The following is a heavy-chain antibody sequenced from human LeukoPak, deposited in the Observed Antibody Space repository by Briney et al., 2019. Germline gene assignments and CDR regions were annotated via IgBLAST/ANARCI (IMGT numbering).Heavy chain of an antibody. Sequence: EGSLRLSCAASGFXFSSYAISWVRQAPGKGLEWVSTISGGGVYTYYADSVKGRFTISRDSSKNTLYLQMNSLRAEDTAVYYCAKDTKLTTDYWGQGTLVTVSS. J-gene: IGHJ4*02. CDR3: AKDTKLTTDY. CDR1: GFXFSSYA. V-gene: IGHV3-23*01. D-gene: IGHD4-11*01. CDR2: ISGGGVYT.